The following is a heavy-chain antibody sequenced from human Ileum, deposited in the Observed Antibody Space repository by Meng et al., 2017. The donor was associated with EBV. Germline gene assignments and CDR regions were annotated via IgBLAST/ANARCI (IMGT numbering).Heavy chain of an antibody. Sequence: QLTPQVSVAGSFSPLGPSLFPCSSSGGSISSSNSCWCWLRQPPGKGLELIQCICYTASSYYNPSLKSRVPISADKSKNQFSLRLNSLTAADTAVYYCAMGPDYAKTGYWGQGTLVTVSS. CDR3: AMGPDYAKTGY. CDR1: GGSISSSNSC. CDR2: ICYTASS. D-gene: IGHD4-17*01. V-gene: IGHV4-39*01. J-gene: IGHJ4*02.